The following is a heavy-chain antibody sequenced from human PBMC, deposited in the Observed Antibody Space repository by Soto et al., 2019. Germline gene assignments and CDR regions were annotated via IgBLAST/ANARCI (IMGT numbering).Heavy chain of an antibody. CDR1: GVSISSGGHY. D-gene: IGHD5-18*01. CDR2: IFYRGST. Sequence: SETLSLTCAVSGVSISSGGHYWGWIRQPPGKGLEWIGNIFYRGSTYYNPSLKSRVTISVDTSKNQFSLKLSSVTAADTAVYYCARSRGYSYDIPEWGQGTLVTVSS. J-gene: IGHJ4*02. V-gene: IGHV4-30-4*02. CDR3: ARSRGYSYDIPE.